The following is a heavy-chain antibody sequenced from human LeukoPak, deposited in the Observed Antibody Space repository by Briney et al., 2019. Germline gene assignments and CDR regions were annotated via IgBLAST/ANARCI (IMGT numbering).Heavy chain of an antibody. CDR3: ATQPMAHIDEN. CDR1: GFTFSTYA. D-gene: IGHD2-21*01. CDR2: ISGSGGST. J-gene: IGHJ4*02. Sequence: PGGSLRLSCAASGFTFSTYAMSSVRQSPGKGLEWVSAISGSGGSTYYADSVKGRFTISRDNSKNTLYLQMNSLRADDTALYYCATQPMAHIDENWGQGTLVTVSS. V-gene: IGHV3-23*01.